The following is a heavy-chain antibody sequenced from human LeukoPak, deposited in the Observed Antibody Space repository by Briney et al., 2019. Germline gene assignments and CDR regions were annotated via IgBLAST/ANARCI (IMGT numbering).Heavy chain of an antibody. D-gene: IGHD6-13*01. CDR2: IYYSGST. Sequence: SETLSLTCTVSGGSISSYYWSWIRQPPGKGLEWIGYIYYSGSTNCNPSLKSRVTISVDTSKNQFSLKLSSVTAADTAVYYCARARWYNYYYYMDVWGKGTTVTISS. J-gene: IGHJ6*03. CDR1: GGSISSYY. V-gene: IGHV4-59*01. CDR3: ARARWYNYYYYMDV.